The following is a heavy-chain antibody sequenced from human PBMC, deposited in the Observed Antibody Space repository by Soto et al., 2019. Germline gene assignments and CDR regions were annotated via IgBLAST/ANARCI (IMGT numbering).Heavy chain of an antibody. V-gene: IGHV3-11*06. D-gene: IGHD2-2*02. CDR3: ARGDYCSSTSCYTSYYYGMDV. CDR2: ISSSSSYT. Sequence: GGSLRLSCAASGFTFSDYYMSWIRQAPGKGLEWVSYISSSSSYTNYADSVKGRFTISRDNAKNSLYLQMSSLRAEDTAVYYCARGDYCSSTSCYTSYYYGMDVWGQGTTVTVSS. J-gene: IGHJ6*02. CDR1: GFTFSDYY.